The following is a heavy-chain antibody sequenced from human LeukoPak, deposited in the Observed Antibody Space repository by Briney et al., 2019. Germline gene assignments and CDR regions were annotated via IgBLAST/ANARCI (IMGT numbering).Heavy chain of an antibody. CDR1: GFTFSSYA. D-gene: IGHD3-3*01. V-gene: IGHV3-30-3*01. CDR2: ISYDGSNK. Sequence: GGSLRLSCAASGFTFSSYAMHWVRQAPGKGLEWVAVISYDGSNKYYADSVKGRFTISRDNSKNTLYLQMNSLRAEDTAVYYCARDGARITIFGVVIMEGETFDYWGQGTLVTVSS. J-gene: IGHJ4*02. CDR3: ARDGARITIFGVVIMEGETFDY.